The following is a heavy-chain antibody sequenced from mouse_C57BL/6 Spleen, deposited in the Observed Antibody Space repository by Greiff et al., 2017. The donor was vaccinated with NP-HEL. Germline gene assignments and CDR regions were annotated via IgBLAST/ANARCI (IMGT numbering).Heavy chain of an antibody. CDR1: GYTFTSYW. Sequence: VQLQQPGAELVRPGTSVKLSCKASGYTFTSYWMHWVKQRPGQGLEWIGVIDPSDSYTNYNQKFKGKATLTVDTSSSTAYMQISSLTSEDSAVYYCAAIYYDYDDLYYAMDYWGQGTSVTVSS. V-gene: IGHV1-59*01. J-gene: IGHJ4*01. CDR3: AAIYYDYDDLYYAMDY. CDR2: IDPSDSYT. D-gene: IGHD2-4*01.